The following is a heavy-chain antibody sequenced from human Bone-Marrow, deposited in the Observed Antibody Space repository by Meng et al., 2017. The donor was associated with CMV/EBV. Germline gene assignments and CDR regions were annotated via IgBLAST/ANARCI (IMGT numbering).Heavy chain of an antibody. V-gene: IGHV3-15*01. D-gene: IGHD2-2*01. CDR2: IKSKTDGGTT. Sequence: GESLKISCAASGFTFSNAWMSWVRQAPGKGLEWVGRIKSKTDGGTTDYAAPVKGRFTISRDDSKNTLYLQMNSLKTEDTAVYYCTTDLPAALDAFDIWGQGIMVTVSS. CDR1: GFTFSNAW. J-gene: IGHJ3*02. CDR3: TTDLPAALDAFDI.